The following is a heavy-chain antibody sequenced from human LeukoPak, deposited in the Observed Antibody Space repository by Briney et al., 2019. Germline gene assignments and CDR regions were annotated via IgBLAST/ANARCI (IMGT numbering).Heavy chain of an antibody. Sequence: PGGSLRLSCAASGFTVSSNYMSWVRQAPGKGLEWVSVIYSGGSTYYADSVKGRFTISRDNSKNTLYLQMNSLRAEDTAVYYCARGGYYDSSGADYWGQGTLVTVSS. D-gene: IGHD3-22*01. J-gene: IGHJ4*02. CDR2: IYSGGST. V-gene: IGHV3-66*02. CDR1: GFTVSSNY. CDR3: ARGGYYDSSGADY.